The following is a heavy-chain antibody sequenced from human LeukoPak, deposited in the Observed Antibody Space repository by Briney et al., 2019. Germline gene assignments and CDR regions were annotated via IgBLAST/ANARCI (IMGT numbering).Heavy chain of an antibody. CDR2: INHSGSA. Sequence: SETLSLTCAVYGGSFSGYYWSWIRQPPGKGLEWIGEINHSGSANYNPSLKSRVTISVDTSKNQFSLKLSSVTAADTAVYYCARGRDYWGQGTLVTVSS. J-gene: IGHJ4*02. CDR3: ARGRDY. CDR1: GGSFSGYY. V-gene: IGHV4-34*01.